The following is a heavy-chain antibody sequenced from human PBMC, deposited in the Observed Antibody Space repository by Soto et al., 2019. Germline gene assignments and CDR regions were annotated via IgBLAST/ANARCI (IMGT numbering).Heavy chain of an antibody. CDR3: ARHHGPTTSEKWLAP. V-gene: IGHV1-18*01. CDR2: ISTYSGDT. Sequence: QVHLVQSGVEVKTPGASVKVSCQASGYTFFTYDISWVRQAPGQGLVWMGWISTYSGDTKYAQKFQGRVTMTTDTSTTTAYMELRSLRSDDPAVYYCARHHGPTTSEKWLAPWDQGTLVTVPS. J-gene: IGHJ5*02. CDR1: GYTFFTYD. D-gene: IGHD5-12*01.